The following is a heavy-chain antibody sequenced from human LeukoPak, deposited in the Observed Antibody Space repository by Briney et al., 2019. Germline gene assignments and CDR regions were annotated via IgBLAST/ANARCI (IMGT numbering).Heavy chain of an antibody. CDR3: ALEGMATLDAFDI. V-gene: IGHV1-69*02. D-gene: IGHD5-24*01. CDR1: GGTFSSYT. Sequence: SVKVSCKASGGTFSSYTISWVRQAPGQGLEWMGRIIPILGIANYAQKFQGRATITADKSTSTAYMELSSLRSEDTAVYYCALEGMATLDAFDIWGQGTMVTVSS. CDR2: IIPILGIA. J-gene: IGHJ3*02.